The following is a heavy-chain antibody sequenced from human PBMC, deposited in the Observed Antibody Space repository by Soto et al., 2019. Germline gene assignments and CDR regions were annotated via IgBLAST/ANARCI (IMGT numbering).Heavy chain of an antibody. Sequence: EVQLLESGGGLVQPGGSLRLSCAASGFTFSSFVTNWVRQAPGKGLEWVSTISPGADVSHYTDSVKGRFTISRDNSRRTLHLQMDSLRVEDAAVYCWVRRAITATTKWGAFDVWGQGTAVTVSS. J-gene: IGHJ3*01. CDR3: VRRAITATTKWGAFDV. D-gene: IGHD1-20*01. V-gene: IGHV3-23*01. CDR2: ISPGADVS. CDR1: GFTFSSFV.